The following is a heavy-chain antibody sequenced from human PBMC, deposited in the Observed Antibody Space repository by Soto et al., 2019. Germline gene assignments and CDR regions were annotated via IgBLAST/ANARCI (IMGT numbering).Heavy chain of an antibody. D-gene: IGHD3-16*02. Sequence: QVQLVESGGGVVQPGRTLRLSCAASGFTFSSYGMHWVRQAPGKGLEWVAVISYDGSNKYYADSVKGRFTISRDNSMNTLYLQMNGLRAEDTAVYYCAKESGYDYVWGSYRPRWFDPWGQGTLVTVSS. V-gene: IGHV3-30*18. CDR2: ISYDGSNK. CDR1: GFTFSSYG. J-gene: IGHJ5*02. CDR3: AKESGYDYVWGSYRPRWFDP.